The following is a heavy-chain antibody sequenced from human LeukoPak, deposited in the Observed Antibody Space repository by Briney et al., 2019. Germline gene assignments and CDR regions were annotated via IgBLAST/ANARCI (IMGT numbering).Heavy chain of an antibody. V-gene: IGHV4-39*01. D-gene: IGHD7-27*01. CDR2: IYYSGST. J-gene: IGHJ6*03. CDR3: GRLLGTTHYYFYYMDV. CDR1: GGSIRNSNYN. Sequence: SETLSLTCIVSGGSIRNSNYNWGWIRQPPGKALEWIGSIYYSGSTHYNPSLESRVTISIDTSKNQFSLKLSSVTAADTAVYYCGRLLGTTHYYFYYMDVWGKGTTVTFSS.